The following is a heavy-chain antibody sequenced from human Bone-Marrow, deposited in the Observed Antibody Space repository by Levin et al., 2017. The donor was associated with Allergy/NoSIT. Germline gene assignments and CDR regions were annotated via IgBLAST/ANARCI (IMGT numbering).Heavy chain of an antibody. CDR2: ITWNSGSM. Sequence: SLKISCAASGFTFDDFAMHWVRQAPGKGLEWLSGITWNSGSMGYADSVKGRFIISRDNAKNSLYLQMNSLRPEDTGMYYCAKEAPDIGVAGGFDSWGQGTRVTVSS. V-gene: IGHV3-9*01. CDR3: AKEAPDIGVAGGFDS. CDR1: GFTFDDFA. J-gene: IGHJ4*02. D-gene: IGHD6-19*01.